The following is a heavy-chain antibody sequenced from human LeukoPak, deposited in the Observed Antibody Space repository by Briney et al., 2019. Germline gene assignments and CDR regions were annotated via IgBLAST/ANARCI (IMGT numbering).Heavy chain of an antibody. CDR3: ASAAPGYSSSWYPDAFDI. J-gene: IGHJ3*02. CDR2: IYYTGST. D-gene: IGHD6-13*01. Sequence: SETLSLTCTVSGGSISSSSYYWGWIRQPPGKGLEWFVSIYYTGSTYYNPSIKSRVTISVDTSKNQFSLKLSSVTAADTAVYYCASAAPGYSSSWYPDAFDIWGQGTMVTVSS. V-gene: IGHV4-39*01. CDR1: GGSISSSSYY.